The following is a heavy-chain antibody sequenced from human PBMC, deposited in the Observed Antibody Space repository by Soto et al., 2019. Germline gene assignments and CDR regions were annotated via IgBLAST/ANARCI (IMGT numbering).Heavy chain of an antibody. J-gene: IGHJ4*02. V-gene: IGHV3-30-3*01. Sequence: VGSLRLSCAGSGLTFKTYTFHWGRQPPGKGLEWVAVISYDGSNKYYADSVKGRFTVSRDNSKSTLFLQMNSLTPEDTAVYYCARGSMYNWNQSPPDSWGQGTLVTVSS. CDR2: ISYDGSNK. CDR3: ARGSMYNWNQSPPDS. D-gene: IGHD1-20*01. CDR1: GLTFKTYT.